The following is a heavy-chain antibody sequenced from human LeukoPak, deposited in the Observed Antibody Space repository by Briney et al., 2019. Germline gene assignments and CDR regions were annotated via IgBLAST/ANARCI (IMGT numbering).Heavy chain of an antibody. D-gene: IGHD6-13*01. CDR3: ARLDSIAAAGGYYFDY. V-gene: IGHV4-39*01. J-gene: IGHJ4*02. CDR1: GGSISSSSYY. CDR2: IYYSGST. Sequence: SETLSLTCTVSGGSISSSSYYWGWIRQPPGKGLEWIGSIYYSGSTYYNPSLKSRVTISVDTSKNQFSLKLSSVTAADTAVYYCARLDSIAAAGGYYFDYWGQGPRSPSPQ.